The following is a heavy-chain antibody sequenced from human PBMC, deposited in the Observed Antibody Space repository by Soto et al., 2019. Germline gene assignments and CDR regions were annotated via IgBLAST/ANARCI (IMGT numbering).Heavy chain of an antibody. J-gene: IGHJ6*02. V-gene: IGHV2-5*02. CDR3: AMDATMQNYFYGKEV. CDR1: GFSLSNNGVG. CDR2: LYWDDDK. D-gene: IGHD2-2*03. Sequence: QITLKESGPTLVKPTQTLTLTCAFSGFSLSNNGVGVAWIRQPPGKALEWLACLYWDDDKRYRPSLKSRLTITRDTCKNQVVLAMTIMDPMDTATYYCAMDATMQNYFYGKEVWGQGTTVTVSS.